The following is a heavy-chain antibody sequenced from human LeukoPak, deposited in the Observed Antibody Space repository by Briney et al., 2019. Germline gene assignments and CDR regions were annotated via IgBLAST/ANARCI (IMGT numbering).Heavy chain of an antibody. CDR2: MNRNSGNT. D-gene: IGHD1-20*01. CDR1: GYTFTSYD. CDR3: ARGSRITGTYAFDI. V-gene: IGHV1-8*03. Sequence: ASVKGSCKASGYTFTSYDINWVRQATGQELEWMGWMNRNSGNTGYDQKFQGSVSITRNASIRTAYMELSSLRSEDAAVDYCARGSRITGTYAFDIWGQGTMVTVSS. J-gene: IGHJ3*02.